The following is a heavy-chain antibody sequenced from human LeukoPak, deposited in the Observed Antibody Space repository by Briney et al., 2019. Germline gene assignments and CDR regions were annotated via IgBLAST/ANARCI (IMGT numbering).Heavy chain of an antibody. CDR3: ARGTADYSNYLFDP. Sequence: ASVKVSCKASGYTFTSYDISWVRQAPGQGLEWMGWISACNGNTNYAQKLQGRVTMTTDTSTSTAYMELRSLRSDDTAVYYCARGTADYSNYLFDPWGQGTLVTVSS. J-gene: IGHJ5*02. CDR1: GYTFTSYD. V-gene: IGHV1-18*01. CDR2: ISACNGNT. D-gene: IGHD4-11*01.